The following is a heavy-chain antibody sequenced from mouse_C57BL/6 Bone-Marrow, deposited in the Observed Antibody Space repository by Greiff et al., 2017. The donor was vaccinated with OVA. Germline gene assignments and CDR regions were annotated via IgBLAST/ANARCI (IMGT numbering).Heavy chain of an antibody. V-gene: IGHV1-80*01. CDR1: GYAFSSYW. Sequence: QVQLQQSGAELVKPGASVKISCKASGYAFSSYWMNWVKQRPGDGDTNYNGKFKGKATLTADKSSSTAYMQLSSLTSEDSAVYFCAREAITTVVATDSYYFDYWGQGTTLTVSS. D-gene: IGHD1-1*01. CDR3: AREAITTVVATDSYYFDY. CDR2: DGDT. J-gene: IGHJ2*01.